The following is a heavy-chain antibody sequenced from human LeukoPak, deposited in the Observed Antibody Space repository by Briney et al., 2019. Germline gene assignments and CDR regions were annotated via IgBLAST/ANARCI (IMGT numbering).Heavy chain of an antibody. J-gene: IGHJ4*02. CDR2: IRSKAYGGTT. V-gene: IGHV3-49*04. CDR3: TRGSLAIAAAYFDY. D-gene: IGHD6-13*01. CDR1: GGSFSGYY. Sequence: LSLTCAVYGGSFSGYYWSWVRQAPGKGLEWVGFIRSKAYGGTTEYAASVKGRFTISRDDSKSIAYLQMNSLKTEDTAVYYCTRGSLAIAAAYFDYWGQGTLVTVSS.